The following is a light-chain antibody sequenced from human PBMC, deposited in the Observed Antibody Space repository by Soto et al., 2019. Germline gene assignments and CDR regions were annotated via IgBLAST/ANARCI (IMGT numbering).Light chain of an antibody. CDR3: QQYNSYPLT. J-gene: IGKJ4*01. CDR2: KAS. V-gene: IGKV1-5*03. CDR1: QSISSW. Sequence: DIQMTQSPSTLSVSVGDRVTITCRASQSISSWLAWYQQKPGEAPMYLIYKASNLESGVPSRFSGSGSGTEFTLTISSLQPDDFAIYYCQQYNSYPLTFGGGTKVDIK.